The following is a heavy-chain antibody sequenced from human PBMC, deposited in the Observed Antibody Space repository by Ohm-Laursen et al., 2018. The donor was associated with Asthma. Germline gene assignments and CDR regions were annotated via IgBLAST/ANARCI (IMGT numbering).Heavy chain of an antibody. D-gene: IGHD5-24*01. CDR2: ISSTGSNK. V-gene: IGHV3-30*18. J-gene: IGHJ4*02. CDR1: GFTFSSYA. Sequence: SLRLSCAASGFTFSSYAVHWVRQAPGKGLEWVAVISSTGSNKYYADSVKGRFTISRDNSKNTLFLQMNSLRAEDTAVYYCAKDGDAYIDYWGQGTLVTVSS. CDR3: AKDGDAYIDY.